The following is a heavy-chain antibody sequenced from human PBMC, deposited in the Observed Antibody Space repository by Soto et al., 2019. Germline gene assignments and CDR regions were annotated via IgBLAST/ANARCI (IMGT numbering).Heavy chain of an antibody. D-gene: IGHD3-9*01. Sequence: VGFLSLCWAAAGGPFIAYAMSWVRPAPGKGLEWVTTITGSSSNLSYTDSVKGRFAISRDNSRSILFLQMNSLTAEDTAVYYCAKGGDVYGLLTHDYWGQGTRVTVSA. J-gene: IGHJ4*02. CDR2: ITGSSSNL. V-gene: IGHV3-23*01. CDR3: AKGGDVYGLLTHDY. CDR1: GGPFIAYA.